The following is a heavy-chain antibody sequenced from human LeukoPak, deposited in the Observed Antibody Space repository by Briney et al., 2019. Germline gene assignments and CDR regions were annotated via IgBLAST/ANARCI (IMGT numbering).Heavy chain of an antibody. CDR1: GFTFSRYR. V-gene: IGHV3-7*01. Sequence: GGSLRLSCAASGFTFSRYRMSWPRQAPGKGREWLANIKQEGSEKYYVDSVKGRFTISRDNAKNSLYLQMNSLRVEDTAVYYCARDVVFYYFDSSGYFGAFDIWGQGTMVTVSS. CDR2: IKQEGSEK. D-gene: IGHD3-22*01. CDR3: ARDVVFYYFDSSGYFGAFDI. J-gene: IGHJ3*02.